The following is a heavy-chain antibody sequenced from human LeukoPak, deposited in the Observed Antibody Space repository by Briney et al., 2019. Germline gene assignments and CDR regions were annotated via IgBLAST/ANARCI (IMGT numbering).Heavy chain of an antibody. D-gene: IGHD4-17*01. Sequence: SQTLSLTCTVSGGSISSGDYYWRWLRQPPGKGLEWIGYIYYSGSTYYNPSLKSRVTISVDTSKNQFSLKLSSVTAADTAVYYCARVGAPHGDCDYWGQGTLVTVSS. V-gene: IGHV4-30-4*08. CDR3: ARVGAPHGDCDY. J-gene: IGHJ4*02. CDR2: IYYSGST. CDR1: GGSISSGDYY.